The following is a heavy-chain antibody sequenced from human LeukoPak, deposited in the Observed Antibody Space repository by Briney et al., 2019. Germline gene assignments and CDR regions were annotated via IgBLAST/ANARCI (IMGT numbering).Heavy chain of an antibody. V-gene: IGHV3-30*18. J-gene: IGHJ4*02. D-gene: IGHD3-22*01. Sequence: GRSLRLSCAASGFTFSSYGMHWVRQAPGKGLEWVAVISYDGSNKYYADSVKGRFTISRDNSKNTLYLQMNSLRAEDTAVYYCAKDTPNYYDTAWGFDYWGQGTLVTVSS. CDR2: ISYDGSNK. CDR1: GFTFSSYG. CDR3: AKDTPNYYDTAWGFDY.